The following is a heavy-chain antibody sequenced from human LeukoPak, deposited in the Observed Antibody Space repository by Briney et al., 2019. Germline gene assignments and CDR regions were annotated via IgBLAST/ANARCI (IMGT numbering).Heavy chain of an antibody. J-gene: IGHJ6*02. CDR2: ISANNGST. Sequence: ASVKVSCKASGYRFTSYGVTWVRQVPGQGLEWVGRISANNGSTKSAQKLQGRVTLTTDTSTSTAYMELTSLRSDDSAVYYCTRGEGGYYYYYGMGVWGQGTTVTVSS. CDR3: TRGEGGYYYYYGMGV. D-gene: IGHD3-16*01. V-gene: IGHV1-18*01. CDR1: GYRFTSYG.